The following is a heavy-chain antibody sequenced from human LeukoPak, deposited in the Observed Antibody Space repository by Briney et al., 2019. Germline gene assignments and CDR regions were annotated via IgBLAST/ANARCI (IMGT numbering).Heavy chain of an antibody. J-gene: IGHJ4*02. V-gene: IGHV4-39*07. CDR3: ARTAMTYVPIDY. D-gene: IGHD5-18*01. CDR1: GGSISSSSYY. Sequence: SETLSFTCTVSGGSISSSSYYWGWIRQPPGKGLEWIGSIYYSGSTYYNPSLKSRVTISVDTSKNQFSLKLSSVTAADTAVYYCARTAMTYVPIDYWGQGTLVTVSS. CDR2: IYYSGST.